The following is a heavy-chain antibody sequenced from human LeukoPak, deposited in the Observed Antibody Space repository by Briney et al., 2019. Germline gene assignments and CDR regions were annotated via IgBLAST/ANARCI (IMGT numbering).Heavy chain of an antibody. CDR2: IYSGGST. Sequence: SGGSLRLSCAASGFIVSSNYMSWVRQAPGKGLEWVSVIYSGGSTYYADSVKGRFTISRDNSKNTLYLQMNSLRAEDTAVYYCARVRHPGYYDSSDYNFDYWGQGTLVTVSS. D-gene: IGHD3-22*01. CDR3: ARVRHPGYYDSSDYNFDY. V-gene: IGHV3-66*02. J-gene: IGHJ4*02. CDR1: GFIVSSNY.